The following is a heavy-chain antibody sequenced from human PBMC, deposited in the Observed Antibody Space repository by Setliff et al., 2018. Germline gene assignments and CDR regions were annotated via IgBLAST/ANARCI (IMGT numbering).Heavy chain of an antibody. V-gene: IGHV3-23*01. J-gene: IGHJ4*02. D-gene: IGHD2-8*01. CDR3: AKDRVPDNKWDFDY. CDR1: GFTFAAYS. CDR2: IIQGGNT. Sequence: GSLRLSCAASGFTFAAYSFTWVRQAPGKGLEFVSGIIQGGNTYYGDSVKGRFTMSRDNSKNTVYLQMNSLRVEDTAIYFCAKDRVPDNKWDFDYWGQGSLVTVSS.